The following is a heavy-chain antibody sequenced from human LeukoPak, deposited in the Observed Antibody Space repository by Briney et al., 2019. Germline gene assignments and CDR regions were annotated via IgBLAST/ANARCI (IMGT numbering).Heavy chain of an antibody. D-gene: IGHD1-20*01. Sequence: PGGSLRLSCAASGFTLSNCHMSWVRPAPGKGLELVSAISDGGGRTYYADSVKGRFTVSRDNSKNTLYLQMNSLRVEDTAVYYCAKVNWNDVAYWGQGTRVTVSS. CDR2: ISDGGGRT. V-gene: IGHV3-23*01. CDR1: GFTLSNCH. J-gene: IGHJ4*02. CDR3: AKVNWNDVAY.